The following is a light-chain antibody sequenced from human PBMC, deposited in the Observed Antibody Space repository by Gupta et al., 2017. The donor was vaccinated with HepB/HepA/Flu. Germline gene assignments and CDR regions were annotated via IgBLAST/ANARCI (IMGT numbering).Light chain of an antibody. CDR2: GAS. J-gene: IGKJ5*01. CDR3: HQYCSSPIT. V-gene: IGKV3-20*01. CDR1: QSVSSSY. Sequence: EIVLTQSPGTLSLSPGERATLSCRASQSVSSSYLAWYQQKPGQAPRLLIYGASSRATGIPDRFSGSGSGTDFTLTIIRLEPEDFAVYYCHQYCSSPITFGQGTRLEIK.